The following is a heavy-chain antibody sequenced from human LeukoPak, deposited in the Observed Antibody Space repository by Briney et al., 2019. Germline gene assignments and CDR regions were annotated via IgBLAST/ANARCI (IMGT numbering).Heavy chain of an antibody. CDR3: TREADPAFSASSSPDF. J-gene: IGHJ4*02. CDR1: GFVFINFW. CDR2: IKTDVSIT. Sequence: PGGSLRLSCAASGFVFINFWMHWVRQAPGKGLEGVSRIKTDVSITAYPDSAKGRFTISRYNAKNTLYLHMNSLKGEDRPTYFCTREADPAFSASSSPDFWGQGTPVTVS. D-gene: IGHD6-6*01. V-gene: IGHV3-74*03.